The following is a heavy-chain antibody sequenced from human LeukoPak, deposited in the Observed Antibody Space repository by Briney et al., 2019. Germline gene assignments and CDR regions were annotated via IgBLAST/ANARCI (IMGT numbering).Heavy chain of an antibody. CDR3: AKSPPITVTTD. J-gene: IGHJ4*02. D-gene: IGHD4-17*01. Sequence: GGSLRLSCAASGFTFSTFAMIWVRQPPGKGLEWVSSIFPSGGEIHYADSVRGRFTISRDNSKNTLYLQMNSLRAEDTAVYYCAKSPPITVTTDWGQGTLVTVSS. V-gene: IGHV3-23*01. CDR1: GFTFSTFA. CDR2: IFPSGGEI.